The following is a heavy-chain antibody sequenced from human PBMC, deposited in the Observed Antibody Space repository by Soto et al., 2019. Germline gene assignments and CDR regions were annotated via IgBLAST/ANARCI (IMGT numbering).Heavy chain of an antibody. D-gene: IGHD5-18*01. J-gene: IGHJ5*02. CDR1: GYTFTNND. CDR2: MNPGSGDT. Sequence: ASVKVSCKASGYTFTNNDVTWVRQATGQGLEWMGWMNPGSGDTGYAQKFQGRVTMTRNISIATAYMELSSLRSEDTAVYYCARMASFGSLNWFDPWGQGTLVTVSS. V-gene: IGHV1-8*01. CDR3: ARMASFGSLNWFDP.